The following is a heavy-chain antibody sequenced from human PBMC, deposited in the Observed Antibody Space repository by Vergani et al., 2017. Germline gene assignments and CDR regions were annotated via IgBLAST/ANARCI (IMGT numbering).Heavy chain of an antibody. V-gene: IGHV4-39*01. J-gene: IGHJ5*02. CDR2: IYYSGST. Sequence: QVQLQESGPGLVKPSETLSLTCTVSGGSISSSSYYWGWIRQPPGKGLEWIGSIYYSGSTYYNPSLKSRVTISVDTSKNQFSLKLSSVTAADTAVYYCARRRGAVDENIENWFDPWGQGTLVTVSS. D-gene: IGHD2/OR15-2a*01. CDR3: ARRRGAVDENIENWFDP. CDR1: GGSISSSSYY.